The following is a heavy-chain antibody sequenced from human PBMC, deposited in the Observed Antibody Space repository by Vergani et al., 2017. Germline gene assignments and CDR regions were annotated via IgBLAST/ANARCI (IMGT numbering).Heavy chain of an antibody. V-gene: IGHV1-2*02. CDR2: INPHSGGT. D-gene: IGHD6-13*01. CDR1: GYTFTGYY. CDR3: ARVGGSSWSYYYYYMDV. J-gene: IGHJ6*03. Sequence: QVQLVQSGAEVKKPGASVKVSCKASGYTFTGYYMHWVRQAPGQGLEWMGWINPHSGGTNYAQKFQGRVTMTRDTSISTAYMELRSLRSDDTAVYYCARVGGSSWSYYYYYMDVWGKGTTVTVSS.